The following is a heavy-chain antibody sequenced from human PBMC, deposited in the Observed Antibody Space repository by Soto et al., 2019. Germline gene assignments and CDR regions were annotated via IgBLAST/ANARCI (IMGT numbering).Heavy chain of an antibody. CDR2: ISQTGST. V-gene: IGHV4-34*01. CDR1: GGSLSGYY. Sequence: PSETLSLTCAVYGGSLSGYYWSWIRQTPGKGLEWIGEISQTGSTFYNPSLENRVAMLVDTSKNQLFLNLRSVTAADTAVYFCARVPPGPRDLDFWGQGTLVTVSS. CDR3: ARVPPGPRDLDF. J-gene: IGHJ4*02.